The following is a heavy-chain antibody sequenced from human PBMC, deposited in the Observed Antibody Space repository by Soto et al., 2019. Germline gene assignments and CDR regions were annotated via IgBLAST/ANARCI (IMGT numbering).Heavy chain of an antibody. Sequence: PGGSLRLSCAASGFTFDDYAMHWVRQAPGKGLEWASGINWNSGSIGYADSVKGRFTISRDNAKNSLYLQMNGLRAEDTALYYCAKDGYSNYLYGMDVWGQGTTVTVSS. CDR1: GFTFDDYA. CDR2: INWNSGSI. D-gene: IGHD4-4*01. J-gene: IGHJ6*02. CDR3: AKDGYSNYLYGMDV. V-gene: IGHV3-9*01.